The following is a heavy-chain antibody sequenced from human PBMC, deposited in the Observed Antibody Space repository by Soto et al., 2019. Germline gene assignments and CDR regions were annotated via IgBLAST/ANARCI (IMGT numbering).Heavy chain of an antibody. CDR2: ISGSGGST. CDR1: GFTFSSYA. D-gene: IGHD2-15*01. J-gene: IGHJ4*02. V-gene: IGHV3-23*01. Sequence: EVQLLESGGGLVQPGGSLRLSCAASGFTFSSYAMSWVRQAPGEGLEWISTISGSGGSTHYADSVKGRFTISRDNSRNTVYLQMNSLRAEDTAVYYCAKDLYLSDIVVVAAAFDYWGQGTLVTVSS. CDR3: AKDLYLSDIVVVAAAFDY.